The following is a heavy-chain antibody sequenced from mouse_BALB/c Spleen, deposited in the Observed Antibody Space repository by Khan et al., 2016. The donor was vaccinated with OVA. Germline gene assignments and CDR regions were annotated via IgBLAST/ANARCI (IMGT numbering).Heavy chain of an antibody. V-gene: IGHV1S127*01. Sequence: QVQLQQSGPELVRPGASVKMSCKASGYTFTSFWIHWVKQRPGQGLEWIGMIDPSKSETRLNQKFKDKATLNVDKSSNTAYMQLSRLTSEDSAVDYGARGGYGSPFAYWGQGTLVTVSA. CDR3: ARGGYGSPFAY. CDR2: IDPSKSET. J-gene: IGHJ3*01. CDR1: GYTFTSFW. D-gene: IGHD1-1*01.